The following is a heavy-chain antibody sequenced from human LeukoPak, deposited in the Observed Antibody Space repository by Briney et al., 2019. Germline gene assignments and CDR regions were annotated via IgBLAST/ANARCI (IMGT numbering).Heavy chain of an antibody. CDR2: ISAYNGNT. CDR3: ARDYSHAYCGGDCYARLFDY. CDR1: GYTFTSYG. V-gene: IGHV1-18*01. D-gene: IGHD2-21*02. J-gene: IGHJ4*02. Sequence: ASVKVTCKASGYTFTSYGISWVRQAPGQGLEWMGWISAYNGNTSYAQKLQGRVTMTTDTSTSTAYMELRSLRSDDTAVYYCARDYSHAYCGGDCYARLFDYWGQGTLVTVSS.